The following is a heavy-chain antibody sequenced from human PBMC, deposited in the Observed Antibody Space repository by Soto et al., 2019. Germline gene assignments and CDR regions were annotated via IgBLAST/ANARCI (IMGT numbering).Heavy chain of an antibody. V-gene: IGHV3-48*03. J-gene: IGHJ4*02. CDR2: ISSSGSTI. CDR1: GFTFSSYE. CDR3: ARDLGPPYCGGNCYIGGSDY. Sequence: EVQLVESGGGLVQPGGSLRLSCAASGFTFSSYEMNWVRQAPGKGLEWVSYISSSGSTIYYADSVKGRFTISRDNAKDLLYLQKNSLRAEDTAVYYCARDLGPPYCGGNCYIGGSDYWGQGTLVTVSS. D-gene: IGHD2-21*02.